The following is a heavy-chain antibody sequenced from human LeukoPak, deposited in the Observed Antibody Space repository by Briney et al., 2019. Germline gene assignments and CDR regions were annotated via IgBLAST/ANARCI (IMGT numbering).Heavy chain of an antibody. Sequence: PGGSLRLSCAASGFTFSDYYMSWIRQAPGKGLEWVSYISSSGSTIYYADSVKGRFTISRDNAKNTLYLQMNSLRAEDTAVYYCAKSSSYGYNSAYWGQGTLVTVSS. CDR3: AKSSSYGYNSAY. V-gene: IGHV3-11*01. D-gene: IGHD5-24*01. CDR1: GFTFSDYY. CDR2: ISSSGSTI. J-gene: IGHJ4*02.